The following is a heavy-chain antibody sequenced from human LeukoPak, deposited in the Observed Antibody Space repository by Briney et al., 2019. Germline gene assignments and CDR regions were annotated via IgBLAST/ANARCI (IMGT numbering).Heavy chain of an antibody. CDR3: ASNVNYYDSSGYPNFGGAFDI. Sequence: ASVKVSCKASGYTFTSYGISWVRQAPGQGLEWMGWISAYNGNTNYAQKLQGRVTMTTDTSTSTAYMELRSLRSDDTAVYYCASNVNYYDSSGYPNFGGAFDIWGQGTMVTVSS. D-gene: IGHD3-22*01. J-gene: IGHJ3*02. CDR2: ISAYNGNT. CDR1: GYTFTSYG. V-gene: IGHV1-18*01.